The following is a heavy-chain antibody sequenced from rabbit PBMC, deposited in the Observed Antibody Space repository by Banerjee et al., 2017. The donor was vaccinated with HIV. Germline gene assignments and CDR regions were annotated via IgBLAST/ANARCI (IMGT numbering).Heavy chain of an antibody. D-gene: IGHD7-1*01. V-gene: IGHV1S45*01. CDR3: ARDLTGVTGWNFNL. CDR1: GFDLSSHYY. CDR2: IYAGSSGST. Sequence: QEQLEESGGGLVKPEGSLTLTCKASGFDLSSHYYMCWVRQAPGKGLEWIACIYAGSSGSTYYASWAKGRFTISKTSWTTVTLQMTSLTAADTATYFCARDLTGVTGWNFNLWCPGTLVTVS. J-gene: IGHJ4*01.